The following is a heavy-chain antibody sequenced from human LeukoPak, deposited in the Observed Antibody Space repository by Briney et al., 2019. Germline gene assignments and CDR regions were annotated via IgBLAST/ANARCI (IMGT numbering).Heavy chain of an antibody. V-gene: IGHV3-66*01. CDR2: IYSGGST. D-gene: IGHD6-13*01. CDR3: ARAHSSSWGAGDFDY. Sequence: PGGALRLSCAASGFTVSSNYMSWVRQAPGKGLEWVSVIYSGGSTYYADSVKGRFTISRDNSKNTLYLQMNSLRADDTAVYYCARAHSSSWGAGDFDYWGQGTLVTVSS. CDR1: GFTVSSNY. J-gene: IGHJ4*02.